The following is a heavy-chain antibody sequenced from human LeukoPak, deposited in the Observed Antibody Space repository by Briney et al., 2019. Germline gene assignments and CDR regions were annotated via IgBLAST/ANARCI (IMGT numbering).Heavy chain of an antibody. D-gene: IGHD6-6*01. CDR2: IYTSGST. J-gene: IGHJ4*02. Sequence: PSETLSLTCTVSGGSISSGSYYWRWIRQPAGKGLGWIGHIYTSGSTNYNPSLKSRFTISVDTSKNQFSLKLSSVTAADTAVYYCARVSARPLSFDYWGQGTLVTVSS. CDR3: ARVSARPLSFDY. V-gene: IGHV4-61*09. CDR1: GGSISSGSYY.